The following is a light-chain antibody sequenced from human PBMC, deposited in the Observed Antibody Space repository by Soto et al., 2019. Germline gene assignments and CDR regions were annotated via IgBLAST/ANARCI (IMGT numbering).Light chain of an antibody. V-gene: IGKV1-9*01. CDR3: QQFNSYLT. J-gene: IGKJ4*01. Sequence: DIHLTQSPSFLSASVGDRVTITCRASLGISNYLAWYQQKPGKAPKLLIYDASTLQSGVPSRFSGRGSGTESTLTIRNLQPEHFATYYCQQFNSYLTFGGGTKVDIQ. CDR2: DAS. CDR1: LGISNY.